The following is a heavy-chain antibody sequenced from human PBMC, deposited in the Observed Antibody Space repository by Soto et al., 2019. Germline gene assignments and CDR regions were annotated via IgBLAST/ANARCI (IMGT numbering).Heavy chain of an antibody. CDR1: DGSISSYY. CDR3: ARGGYSGYDSVTDY. Sequence: SETLSLTCTISDGSISSYYWSWIRQPPGKALEWIGYVYYSGNTNYSPSLKSRVTISVDTSKNQFSLKLSSVTAADTAVYYCARGGYSGYDSVTDYWGQGTLVTVSS. CDR2: VYYSGNT. J-gene: IGHJ4*02. D-gene: IGHD5-12*01. V-gene: IGHV4-59*12.